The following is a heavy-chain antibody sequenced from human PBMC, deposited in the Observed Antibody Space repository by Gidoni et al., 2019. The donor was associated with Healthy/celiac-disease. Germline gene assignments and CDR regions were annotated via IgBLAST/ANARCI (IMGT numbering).Heavy chain of an antibody. CDR3: ARTHCSSTSCQNNWFDP. V-gene: IGHV3-64*01. J-gene: IGHJ5*02. CDR2: ISSNGGST. Sequence: EVQLVASGGGLVQPGGSLSLSCAASGFTFSSYAMHWVRQAPGKGLEYVSAISSNGGSTYYANSVKGRFTISRDNSKNTLYLQMGSLRAEDMAVYYCARTHCSSTSCQNNWFDPWGQGTLVTVSS. CDR1: GFTFSSYA. D-gene: IGHD2-2*01.